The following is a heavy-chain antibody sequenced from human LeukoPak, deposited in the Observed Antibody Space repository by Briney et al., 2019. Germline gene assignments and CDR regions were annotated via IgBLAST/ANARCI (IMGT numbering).Heavy chain of an antibody. V-gene: IGHV2-5*01. D-gene: IGHD3-10*01. CDR2: IFSNDDK. J-gene: IGHJ5*01. Sequence: SGPTLVKPTQTLTLTCSFSGFSLSPSGVGVGWNRQPPGKALEWLAHIFSNDDKRYSPSLRSRLTITKDTSRNQVVLTLTNVDPVDTATYYCGSLFSSGLYGFDSWGQGTLVTVSS. CDR3: GSLFSSGLYGFDS. CDR1: GFSLSPSGVG.